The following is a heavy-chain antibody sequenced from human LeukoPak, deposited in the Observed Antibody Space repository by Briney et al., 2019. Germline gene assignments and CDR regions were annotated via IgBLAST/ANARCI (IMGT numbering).Heavy chain of an antibody. CDR1: GYSISSGYY. CDR2: IYHSGST. D-gene: IGHD3-16*02. CDR3: ARAPPSLGIDY. J-gene: IGHJ4*02. Sequence: SETLSLTCTVSGYSISSGYYWGWIRQPPGKGLEWIGSIYHSGSTYYNPSLKSRVTISVDTSKNQFSLKLSSVTAADTAVYYCARAPPSLGIDYWGQGTLVTVSS. V-gene: IGHV4-38-2*02.